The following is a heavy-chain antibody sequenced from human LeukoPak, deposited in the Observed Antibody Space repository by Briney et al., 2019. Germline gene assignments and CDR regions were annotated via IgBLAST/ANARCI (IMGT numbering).Heavy chain of an antibody. Sequence: ASETLSLTCTVSGYSISSGYYWGWIRQPPGKGLEWIGSIYHSGSTYYNPSLKSRVTISVDTSKNQFSLKLSSVTAADTAVYYCARDRGGSGSYYYYYMDVWGKGTTVTISS. V-gene: IGHV4-38-2*02. CDR1: GYSISSGYY. D-gene: IGHD3-10*01. CDR3: ARDRGGSGSYYYYYMDV. CDR2: IYHSGST. J-gene: IGHJ6*03.